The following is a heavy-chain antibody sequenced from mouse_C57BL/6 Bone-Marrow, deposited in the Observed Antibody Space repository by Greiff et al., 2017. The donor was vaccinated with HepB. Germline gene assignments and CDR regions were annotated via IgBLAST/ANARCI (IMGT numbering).Heavy chain of an antibody. CDR1: GFSLSTFGMG. V-gene: IGHV8-8*01. CDR2: IWWDDDK. Sequence: VQLQQSGPGILQPSQTLSLTCSFSGFSLSTFGMGVGWIRQPSGKGLEWLAHIWWDDDKYYNPALKSRLTISKDTSKNQVFLKIANVDTADTATYYCARIDYYYGSSFSMDYWGQGTSVTVSS. J-gene: IGHJ4*01. D-gene: IGHD1-1*01. CDR3: ARIDYYYGSSFSMDY.